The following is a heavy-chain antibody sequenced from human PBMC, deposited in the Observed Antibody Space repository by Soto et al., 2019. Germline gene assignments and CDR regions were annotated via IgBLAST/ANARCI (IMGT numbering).Heavy chain of an antibody. CDR2: IRSKAYGGTT. J-gene: IGHJ6*02. CDR3: TREQQLELYYYYYAMDV. V-gene: IGHV3-49*04. Sequence: PGGSLRLSCTASGFTFGDYAMSWVRQAPGKGLEWVGFIRSKAYGGTTEYAASVKGRFTISRDDSKSIAYLQMNSLKTEDTAVYYCTREQQLELYYYYYAMDVWGQGTTVTVSS. CDR1: GFTFGDYA. D-gene: IGHD6-13*01.